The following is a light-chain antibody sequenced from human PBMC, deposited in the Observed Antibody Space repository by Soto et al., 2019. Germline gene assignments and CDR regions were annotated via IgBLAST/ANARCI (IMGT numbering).Light chain of an antibody. CDR1: NIGIKS. CDR3: QVWHSNTDHYV. Sequence: SYELTQPPSVSVAPGQTATITCGGDNIGIKSVHWYQQKPGQAPVLVVHDDSDRPSGIPERFSGSNSGKTATLTISRVEAGDEADYYCQVWHSNTDHYVFGIGTKVTVL. V-gene: IGLV3-21*02. CDR2: DDS. J-gene: IGLJ1*01.